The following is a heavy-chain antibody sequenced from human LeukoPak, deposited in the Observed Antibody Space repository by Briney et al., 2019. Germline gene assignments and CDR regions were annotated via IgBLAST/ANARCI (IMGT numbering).Heavy chain of an antibody. CDR3: ARDRDSSGWFDY. CDR1: GGSISGFY. V-gene: IGHV4-59*01. Sequence: SETLSLTCTVAGGSISGFYWGWTRQAPGKGLEWIGFIYYSGSANYNPSLKSRVTMSVDTSKNQFSLKLTSVTAADTAFYYCARDRDSSGWFDYWGQGILVTVSS. D-gene: IGHD6-19*01. J-gene: IGHJ4*02. CDR2: IYYSGSA.